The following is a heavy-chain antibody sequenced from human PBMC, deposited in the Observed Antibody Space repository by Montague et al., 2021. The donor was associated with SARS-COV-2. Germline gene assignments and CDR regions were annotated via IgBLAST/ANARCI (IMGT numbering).Heavy chain of an antibody. J-gene: IGHJ4*02. CDR3: ARHYDHSSRVDS. CDR2: VYYRGNT. CDR1: GGSISSDY. D-gene: IGHD3-16*01. Sequence: SDTLSLTCTVSGGSISSDYWTWIRQPPGKGLEWIGFVYYRGNTYYNPSLRGRVTISVDMSSNHFSLTLSSVTAADTAIYYCARHYDHSSRVDSWGQGTLVTVSS. V-gene: IGHV4-59*08.